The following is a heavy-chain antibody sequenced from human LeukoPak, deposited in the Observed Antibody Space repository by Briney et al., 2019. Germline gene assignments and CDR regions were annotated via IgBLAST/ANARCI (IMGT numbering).Heavy chain of an antibody. D-gene: IGHD1-26*01. V-gene: IGHV4-38-2*01. CDR1: GYSISSGYY. CDR2: IYHSGST. J-gene: IGHJ4*02. CDR3: ARLRYSGSYYPLFDY. Sequence: SETLSLTCAVSGYSISSGYYWGWIRQPPGKGLEWIGSIYHSGSTYYNPSLKSRVTISVDTSKNQFSLKLSSVTAADTAAYYCARLRYSGSYYPLFDYWGQGTLVTVSS.